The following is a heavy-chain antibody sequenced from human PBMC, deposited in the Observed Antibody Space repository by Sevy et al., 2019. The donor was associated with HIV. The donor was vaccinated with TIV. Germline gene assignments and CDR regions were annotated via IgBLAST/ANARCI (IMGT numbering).Heavy chain of an antibody. V-gene: IGHV3-53*01. Sequence: GGSLRLSCTVSGFTVSDSHMSWVRQAPGEGLEWVAIISGGGDTTYYADSVKGRFTISRDNSKNTVLLQINSLRVEDTAVYCCATLGGQLLTGYWGQGTLVTVSS. CDR1: GFTVSDSH. CDR2: ISGGGDTT. CDR3: ATLGGQLLTGY. D-gene: IGHD3-9*01. J-gene: IGHJ4*02.